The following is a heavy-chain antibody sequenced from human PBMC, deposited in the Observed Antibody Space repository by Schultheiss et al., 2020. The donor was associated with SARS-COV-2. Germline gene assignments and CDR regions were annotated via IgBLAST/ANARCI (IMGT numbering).Heavy chain of an antibody. J-gene: IGHJ5*02. Sequence: SQTLSLTCTVSGGSISSYYWSWIRQHPGKGLEWIGYIYYSGSTNYNPSLKSRVTISVDTSKNQFSLKLSSVTAADTAVYYCARSGTNINWFDPWGQGTLVTVSS. D-gene: IGHD6-13*01. CDR2: IYYSGST. CDR1: GGSISSYY. CDR3: ARSGTNINWFDP. V-gene: IGHV4-59*12.